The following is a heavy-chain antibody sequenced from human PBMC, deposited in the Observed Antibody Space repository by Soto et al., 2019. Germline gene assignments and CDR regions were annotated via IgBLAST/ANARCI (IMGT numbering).Heavy chain of an antibody. CDR2: INPSGGST. J-gene: IGHJ6*02. D-gene: IGHD1-26*01. Sequence: ASVKVSCKASGYTFTSYYMHWVRQAPGQGLEWMEIINPSGGSTSYAQKFQGRVTMTRDTSTSTVYMELSSLRSEDTAVYYCARIGVGWDYYYGMDVWGQGTTVTVSS. V-gene: IGHV1-46*01. CDR1: GYTFTSYY. CDR3: ARIGVGWDYYYGMDV.